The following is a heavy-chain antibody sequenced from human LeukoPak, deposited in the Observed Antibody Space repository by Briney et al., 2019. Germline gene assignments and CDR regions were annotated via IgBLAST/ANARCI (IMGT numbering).Heavy chain of an antibody. D-gene: IGHD1-26*01. J-gene: IGHJ4*02. CDR1: GFTFSSYG. V-gene: IGHV3-21*04. CDR3: VRDRGTYRPIDY. Sequence: PGGSLRLSCVASGFTFSSYGMHWVRQAPGKGLEWVSSISYTGTYIYYADSVKGRFTISRDNAQNSLYLQMNSLRAEDTAIYYCVRDRGTYRPIDYWGQGTLVTVSS. CDR2: ISYTGTYI.